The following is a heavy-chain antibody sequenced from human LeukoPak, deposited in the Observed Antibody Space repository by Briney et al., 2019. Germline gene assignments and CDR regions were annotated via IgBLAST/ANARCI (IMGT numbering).Heavy chain of an antibody. V-gene: IGHV3-33*08. CDR2: IWYDGSNK. Sequence: PGGSLRLSRAASGFTFSSYAMHWVRQAPGKGLEWVAVIWYDGSNKYYADSVKGRFTISRDNSKNTLYLQMNSLRAEDTAVYYCARDLVVSSSWYVNYYYYGMDVWGQGTTVTVSS. CDR3: ARDLVVSSSWYVNYYYYGMDV. J-gene: IGHJ6*02. CDR1: GFTFSSYA. D-gene: IGHD6-13*01.